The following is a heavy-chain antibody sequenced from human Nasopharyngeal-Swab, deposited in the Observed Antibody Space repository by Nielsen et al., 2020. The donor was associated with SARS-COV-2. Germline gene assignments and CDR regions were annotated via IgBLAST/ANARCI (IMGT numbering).Heavy chain of an antibody. D-gene: IGHD5-18*01. V-gene: IGHV4-59*01. CDR3: ARDRVDTAMAYYYYYGMDV. CDR2: IHNSGST. J-gene: IGHJ6*02. Sequence: WIRQPPGKGLEWIGYIHNSGSTNYSPSLKSRVSISVDTSKNQFSLKVHSVTAADTAVYYCARDRVDTAMAYYYYYGMDVWGQGTTVTVSS.